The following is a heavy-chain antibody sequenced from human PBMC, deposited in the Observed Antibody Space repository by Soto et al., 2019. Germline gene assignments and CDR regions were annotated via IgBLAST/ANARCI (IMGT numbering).Heavy chain of an antibody. CDR2: INSDGSST. D-gene: IGHD4-17*01. CDR3: AMVTTVTSSYYHYGMDV. CDR1: GFTFSSYW. V-gene: IGHV3-74*01. J-gene: IGHJ6*02. Sequence: GGSLRLSCAASGFTFSSYWMHWVRQAPGKGLVWVSLINSDGSSTTYADSVKGRFTISRDNAKNTLYLQMNSLRAEDTAVYYCAMVTTVTSSYYHYGMDVWGQGTTVTVSS.